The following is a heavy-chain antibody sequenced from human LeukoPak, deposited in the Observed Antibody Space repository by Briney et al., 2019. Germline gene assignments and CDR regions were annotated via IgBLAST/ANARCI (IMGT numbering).Heavy chain of an antibody. V-gene: IGHV4-4*02. CDR3: ARARAPEACFDY. CDR1: GGSISSSNW. Sequence: SETLSLTCTVSGGSISSSNWWSWVRQPPGKGLEWIGEIYHSGSTNYNPSLKSRVTISVDKSKNQFSLKLSSVTAADTAVYYCARARAPEACFDYWGQGTLVTVSS. J-gene: IGHJ4*02. CDR2: IYHSGST.